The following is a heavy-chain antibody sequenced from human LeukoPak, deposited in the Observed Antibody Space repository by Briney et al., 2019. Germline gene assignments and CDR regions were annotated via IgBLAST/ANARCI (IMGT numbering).Heavy chain of an antibody. CDR3: ARQRDYYDTSGYDYFDY. J-gene: IGHJ4*02. CDR1: GGSISSGDYY. CDR2: IYYSGST. D-gene: IGHD3-22*01. V-gene: IGHV4-30-4*01. Sequence: SQTLSLTCTVSGGSISSGDYYWSWIRQPPGKGLEWIGYIYYSGSTYYNPSLKSRVTISVDTSKNQFSLKLKSVTAADTAVYYCARQRDYYDTSGYDYFDYWGQGTLVTVSS.